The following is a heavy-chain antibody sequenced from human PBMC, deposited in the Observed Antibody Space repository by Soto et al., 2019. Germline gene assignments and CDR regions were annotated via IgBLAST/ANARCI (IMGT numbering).Heavy chain of an antibody. V-gene: IGHV3-21*01. D-gene: IGHD5-12*01. Sequence: GGSLRLSCAASGFTFSSYSMNWVRQAPGKGLEWVSSISSSSSYIYYADSVKGRFTISRDNAKNSLYLQMNSLRAEDTAVYYCARGSRSGYDFDLWGRGTLVTVSS. CDR1: GFTFSSYS. CDR3: ARGSRSGYDFDL. J-gene: IGHJ2*01. CDR2: ISSSSSYI.